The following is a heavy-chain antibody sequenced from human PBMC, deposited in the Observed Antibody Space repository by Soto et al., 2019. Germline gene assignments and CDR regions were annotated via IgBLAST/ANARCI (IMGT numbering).Heavy chain of an antibody. D-gene: IGHD1-26*01. Sequence: ASVKVSCKASGYTFTSSGISWVRQAPGQGLEWLGWISTETGNTNYAQQFQGRVSLTTDTSTSTVYMELSSLTSEDTAVYYCARAAGFSGSYPGGYYFDYWGQGTLVTVSS. CDR2: ISTETGNT. CDR1: GYTFTSSG. V-gene: IGHV1-18*01. CDR3: ARAAGFSGSYPGGYYFDY. J-gene: IGHJ4*02.